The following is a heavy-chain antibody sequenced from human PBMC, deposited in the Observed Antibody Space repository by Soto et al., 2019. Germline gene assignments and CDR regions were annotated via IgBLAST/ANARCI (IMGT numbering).Heavy chain of an antibody. D-gene: IGHD6-19*01. V-gene: IGHV3-23*01. CDR2: ISGSGGST. J-gene: IGHJ4*02. Sequence: EVQLLESGGGLVQPGGSLRLSCAASGFTFSSYAMSWVRQAPGKGLEWVSGISGSGGSTYYADSVKGRFTISRDNSKNTLYLQMNSLRAEDTAVYYCAKVGGGGSSGWLDYWGQGTLVTVSS. CDR3: AKVGGGGSSGWLDY. CDR1: GFTFSSYA.